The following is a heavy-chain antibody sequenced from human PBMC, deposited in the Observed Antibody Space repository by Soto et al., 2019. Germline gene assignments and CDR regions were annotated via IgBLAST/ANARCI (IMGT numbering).Heavy chain of an antibody. CDR2: IYYSGST. CDR3: ARHRYGSGSYYKVPYYYYYMDV. Sequence: SETLSLTCTVSGGSISSYYWSWIRQPPGKGLEWIGYIYYSGSTNYNPSLKSRVTISVDTSKNQFSLKLSSVTAADTAVYYCARHRYGSGSYYKVPYYYYYMDVWGKGTTVTVSS. CDR1: GGSISSYY. V-gene: IGHV4-59*08. J-gene: IGHJ6*03. D-gene: IGHD3-10*01.